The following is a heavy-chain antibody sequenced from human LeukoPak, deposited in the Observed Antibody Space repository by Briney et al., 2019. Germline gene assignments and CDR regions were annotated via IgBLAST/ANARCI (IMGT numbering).Heavy chain of an antibody. J-gene: IGHJ6*03. Sequence: PSETLSLTCTVSGGSISSYYWSWIRQPPGKGLEWIGYIYYSGSTNYNPSPKSRVTISVDTSKNQFSLKLSSVTAADTAVYYCARYNYCSSTSCYYYYYYMDVWGKGTTVTVSS. V-gene: IGHV4-59*01. D-gene: IGHD2-2*01. CDR1: GGSISSYY. CDR2: IYYSGST. CDR3: ARYNYCSSTSCYYYYYYMDV.